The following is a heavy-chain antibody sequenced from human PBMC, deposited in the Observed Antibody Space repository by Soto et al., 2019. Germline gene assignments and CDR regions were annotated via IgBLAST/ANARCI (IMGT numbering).Heavy chain of an antibody. CDR3: ARAANDYDFWSGYYLY. D-gene: IGHD3-3*01. Sequence: PSETLSLTCTVAGGSVSSYYWSWIRQPPEKGLEWIGYIYYSGSTNYNPSLKSRVTISVDTSKNQFSLKLSSVTAADTAVYYCARAANDYDFWSGYYLYWGQGTLVTVSS. J-gene: IGHJ4*02. V-gene: IGHV4-59*02. CDR2: IYYSGST. CDR1: GGSVSSYY.